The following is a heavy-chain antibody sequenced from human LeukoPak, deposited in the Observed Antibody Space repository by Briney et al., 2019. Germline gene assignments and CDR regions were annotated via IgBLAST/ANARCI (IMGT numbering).Heavy chain of an antibody. V-gene: IGHV3-30-3*01. CDR1: EFTFSSYA. J-gene: IGHJ6*02. CDR3: AREIRDSSGYYYGMDV. Sequence: GGSLRLSCAASEFTFSSYAMHWVRQAPGKGLEWVAVISYDGSNKYYADSVKGRFTISRDNSKNTLYLQMNSLRAEDTAVYYCAREIRDSSGYYYGMDVWGQGTTVTVSS. D-gene: IGHD3-22*01. CDR2: ISYDGSNK.